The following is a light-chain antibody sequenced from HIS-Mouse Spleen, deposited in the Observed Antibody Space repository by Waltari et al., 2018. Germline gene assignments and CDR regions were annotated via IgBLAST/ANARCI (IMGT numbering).Light chain of an antibody. Sequence: SYVLTQPPSVSVAPGKTARITCGGNNIGSKSVHWYQQKPGQAPVLVVYDDSDRPSGIPGRFSGSNSGNTATLTISRVEAEDDADYYCQVWDSSSDHVVFGGGTKLTVL. J-gene: IGLJ2*01. V-gene: IGLV3-21*03. CDR2: DDS. CDR3: QVWDSSSDHVV. CDR1: NIGSKS.